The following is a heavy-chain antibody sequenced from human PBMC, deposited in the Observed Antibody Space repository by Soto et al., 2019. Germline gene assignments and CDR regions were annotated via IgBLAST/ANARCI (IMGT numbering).Heavy chain of an antibody. CDR2: INAGNGNT. V-gene: IGHV1-3*01. D-gene: IGHD2-2*01. J-gene: IGHJ3*02. CDR3: ARDGVHIVVVPAAMSQGHDAFDI. Sequence: ASVKVSCKASGYTFTSYAMHWVRQAPGQRLEWMGWINAGNGNTKYSQKFQGRVTITRDTSASTAYMELSSLRSEDTAVYYRARDGVHIVVVPAAMSQGHDAFDIWGQGTMVAVSS. CDR1: GYTFTSYA.